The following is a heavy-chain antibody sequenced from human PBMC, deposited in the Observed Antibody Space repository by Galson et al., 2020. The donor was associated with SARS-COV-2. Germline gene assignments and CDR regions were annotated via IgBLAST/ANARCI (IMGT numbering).Heavy chain of an antibody. Sequence: ASVPVSCQVSGSTLTELSMHWVRQAPGTGPAWTGGFAPAAGQTIYAQKFQGRVTMTEDTSTDTAYMELSSLRSEDTAVYYCATKTAMAKRNWFDPWGQGTLVTVSS. CDR1: GSTLTELS. CDR2: FAPAAGQT. CDR3: ATKTAMAKRNWFDP. D-gene: IGHD5-18*01. J-gene: IGHJ5*02. V-gene: IGHV1-24*01.